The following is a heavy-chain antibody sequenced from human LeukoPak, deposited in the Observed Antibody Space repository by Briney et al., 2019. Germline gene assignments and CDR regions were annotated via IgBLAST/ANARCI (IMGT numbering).Heavy chain of an antibody. CDR2: ISYDGSNK. CDR1: GFIFNSYT. V-gene: IGHV3-30*04. CDR3: ARGEQTMMTFGQIIVIPTTDFDY. J-gene: IGHJ4*02. Sequence: PGGSLRLSCTASGFIFNSYTMHWVRQAPGKGLEWVADISYDGSNKYYADSVKGRFTISRDNSANTLYLQMNSLKVEDTAVYYCARGEQTMMTFGQIIVIPTTDFDYWGQGTLVTVSS. D-gene: IGHD3-16*02.